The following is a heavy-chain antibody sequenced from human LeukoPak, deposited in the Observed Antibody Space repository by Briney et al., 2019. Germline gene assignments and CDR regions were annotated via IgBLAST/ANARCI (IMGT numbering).Heavy chain of an antibody. CDR2: ISSSSSYI. D-gene: IGHD2-15*01. Sequence: GGSLRLSCAASGFTFSRYSMNWVRQAPGKGLEWVSSISSSSSYIYYADSVKGRFTISRDNAKNSLYLQMNSLRAEDTAVYYCARHSGHDFDYWGQGTLVTVSS. V-gene: IGHV3-21*01. CDR1: GFTFSRYS. CDR3: ARHSGHDFDY. J-gene: IGHJ4*02.